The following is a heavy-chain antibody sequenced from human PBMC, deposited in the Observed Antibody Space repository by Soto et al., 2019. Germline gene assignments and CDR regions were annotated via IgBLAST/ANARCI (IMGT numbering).Heavy chain of an antibody. Sequence: ASVKVSCKASGGTFSSYAISWVRQAPGQGLEWMVWFIPIFGTANYAQKFQGRVTITADESTSTAYMELSSLRSEDTAVYYCASHNYYDSSGYDYYYYYGMDVWGQGTTVTVSS. V-gene: IGHV1-69*13. CDR3: ASHNYYDSSGYDYYYYYGMDV. CDR1: GGTFSSYA. D-gene: IGHD3-22*01. J-gene: IGHJ6*02. CDR2: FIPIFGTA.